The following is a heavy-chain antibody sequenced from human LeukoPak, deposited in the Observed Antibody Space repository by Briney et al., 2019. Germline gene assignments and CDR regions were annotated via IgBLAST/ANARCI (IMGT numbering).Heavy chain of an antibody. CDR1: GDSINNYY. D-gene: IGHD4-17*01. Sequence: PSETLSLACTVSGDSINNYYCGSGRQPAGKGLAWIGRINASGRTNYTSALKSRVTMSVDTSKNQCSLKVKSVTAADTAVYYCAREYGDFDYWGQGTLVTVSS. J-gene: IGHJ4*02. CDR2: INASGRT. V-gene: IGHV4-4*07. CDR3: AREYGDFDY.